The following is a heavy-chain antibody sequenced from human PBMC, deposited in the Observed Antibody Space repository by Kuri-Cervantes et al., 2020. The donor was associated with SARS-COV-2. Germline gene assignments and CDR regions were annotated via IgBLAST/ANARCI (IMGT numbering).Heavy chain of an antibody. CDR1: GFTFSSYS. CDR2: ISSSSSTI. CDR3: ARDEWHYYGSGSYGPRYYCYGMDV. Sequence: ESLKTSCAASGFTFSSYSMNWVRQAPGKGLEWVSYISSSSSTIYYADSVKGRFTISRDNAKNSLYLQMNSLRAEDTAVYYCARDEWHYYGSGSYGPRYYCYGMDVWGQGTTVTVSS. J-gene: IGHJ6*02. V-gene: IGHV3-48*01. D-gene: IGHD3-10*01.